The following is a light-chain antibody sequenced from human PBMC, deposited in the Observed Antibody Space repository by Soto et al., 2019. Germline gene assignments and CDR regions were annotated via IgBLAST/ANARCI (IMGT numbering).Light chain of an antibody. V-gene: IGKV3-11*01. CDR3: QQRFDWPKIT. CDR2: AAS. Sequence: EIVLTQSPSTLSLSPWERFALSCMASHSVSNYLAWYQQKPGQAPRLLVSAASNRATGIPARFSGSGSGTDFTLTISSLEPEDFGVFYCQQRFDWPKITFGQGTRLEIK. J-gene: IGKJ5*01. CDR1: HSVSNY.